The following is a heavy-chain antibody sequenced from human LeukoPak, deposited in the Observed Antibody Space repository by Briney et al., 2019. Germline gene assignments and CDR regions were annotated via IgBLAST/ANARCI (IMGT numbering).Heavy chain of an antibody. CDR2: IYNDGRT. CDR1: GFTVSSNY. CDR3: ARRRAASWSFDS. V-gene: IGHV3-66*04. J-gene: IGHJ4*02. D-gene: IGHD6-13*01. Sequence: GGSLRLSCAASGFTVSSNYMGWVRQAPGKGLEWVSVIYNDGRTYSADSMKGRFTLSRDNSKNTLYLQMSSLRAEDTAVYYCARRRAASWSFDSWGQGTLVTVSS.